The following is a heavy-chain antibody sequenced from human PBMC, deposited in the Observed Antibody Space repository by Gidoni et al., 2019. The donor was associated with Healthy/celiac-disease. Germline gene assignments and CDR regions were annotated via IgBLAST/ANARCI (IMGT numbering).Heavy chain of an antibody. V-gene: IGHV3-48*02. CDR2: ISSSSSTI. Sequence: EVQLVESGGGLVQPGGSLRLSCAASGFTFSSYSMNWVRQAPGKGLEWVSYISSSSSTIYYADSVKGRFTISRDNAKNSLYLQMNSLRDEDTAVYYCARDSEYSSGRGELDYWGQGTLVTVSS. CDR3: ARDSEYSSGRGELDY. CDR1: GFTFSSYS. D-gene: IGHD6-25*01. J-gene: IGHJ4*02.